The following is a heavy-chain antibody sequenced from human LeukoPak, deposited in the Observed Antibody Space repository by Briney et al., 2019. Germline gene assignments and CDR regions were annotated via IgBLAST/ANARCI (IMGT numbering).Heavy chain of an antibody. D-gene: IGHD6-13*01. CDR1: GGSISNYY. J-gene: IGHJ4*02. Sequence: PSETLSLTCTVSGGSISNYYWSWIRQPAGKGLEWIGRINTSGSTNCNPSLKGRVTMSVATSKNQFSLHLSSVTAADTAVYYCARSAFLVTAPGLYYFDYWGQGTLVAVSS. CDR3: ARSAFLVTAPGLYYFDY. CDR2: INTSGST. V-gene: IGHV4-4*07.